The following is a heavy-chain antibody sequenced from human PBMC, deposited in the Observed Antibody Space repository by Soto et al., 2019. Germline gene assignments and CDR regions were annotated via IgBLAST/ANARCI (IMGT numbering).Heavy chain of an antibody. CDR3: AKDRKSGSGWYWDY. J-gene: IGHJ4*02. V-gene: IGHV3-23*01. D-gene: IGHD6-19*01. Sequence: EVQLLESGGGLVQPGGSLRLSCAASGFTFSTYAMSWFRQAPGKGLEWVSAISGSGGSTYYADSVKGRFTISRDNSKNALYLQMNSLRAEDTAVYDCAKDRKSGSGWYWDYWGQGTLVTVSS. CDR2: ISGSGGST. CDR1: GFTFSTYA.